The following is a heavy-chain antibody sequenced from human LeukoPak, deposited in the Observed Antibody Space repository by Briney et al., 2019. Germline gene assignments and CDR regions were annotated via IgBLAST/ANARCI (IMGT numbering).Heavy chain of an antibody. CDR3: XXXPXGDDXEKYFDH. J-gene: IGHJ4*02. D-gene: IGHD3-16*01. CDR1: GFIFSTYA. CDR2: IRSDGSNE. Sequence: GGSLRLSCAASGFIFSTYAMHWVRQAPGKGLEWVAFIRSDGSNEYYADSVKGRISISRDNSKNTLYLQMNGLRPEDTAVYYCXXXPXGDDXEKYFDHWGQGTLVTVSS. V-gene: IGHV3-30*02.